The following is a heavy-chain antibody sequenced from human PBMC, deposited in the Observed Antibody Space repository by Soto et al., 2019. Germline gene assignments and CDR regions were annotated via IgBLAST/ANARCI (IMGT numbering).Heavy chain of an antibody. CDR1: GGSISSYY. V-gene: IGHV4-59*08. J-gene: IGHJ4*02. Sequence: SETLSLTCTVSGGSISSYYWSWIRQPPGKGLEWIGYIYYSGSTNYNPSLKSRVTISVDTSKNQFSLKLSSVTAVDTAVYYCARSGPPSGPYYDYIWGSYRPVPSLLYWGQGTLVTVSS. CDR2: IYYSGST. CDR3: ARSGPPSGPYYDYIWGSYRPVPSLLY. D-gene: IGHD3-16*02.